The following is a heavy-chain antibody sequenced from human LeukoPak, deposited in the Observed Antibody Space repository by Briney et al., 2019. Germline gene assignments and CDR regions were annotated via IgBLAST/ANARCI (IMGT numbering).Heavy chain of an antibody. CDR3: AKDLCSDTSCSSRGIDY. D-gene: IGHD2-2*01. CDR2: ISDDGNIR. J-gene: IGHJ4*02. V-gene: IGHV3-30*18. CDR1: GLIFIRDG. Sequence: GGALRLSCAASGLIFIRDGMHWVRQAPGKGLEWVAVISDDGNIRYYADSVKGRFTASKDNSKSTLYLQMNSLRAEDTAIYYCAKDLCSDTSCSSRGIDYWGQGTLVTVSS.